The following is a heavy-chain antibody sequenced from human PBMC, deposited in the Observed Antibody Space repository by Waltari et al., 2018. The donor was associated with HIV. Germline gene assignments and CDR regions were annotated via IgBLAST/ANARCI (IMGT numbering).Heavy chain of an antibody. D-gene: IGHD3-22*01. CDR2: IYSNATT. Sequence: EVQLVESGGGLIQPGGSLRLACVASGFAVINNYISWVRPAPGKGLEWVSLIYSNATTYYADSVKGRFTISRDNSKNTLYLQMNSLRADDTAVYFCATVLVRTSWVITTAPFDYWGQGTLVTVSS. CDR3: ATVLVRTSWVITTAPFDY. CDR1: GFAVINNY. V-gene: IGHV3-53*01. J-gene: IGHJ4*02.